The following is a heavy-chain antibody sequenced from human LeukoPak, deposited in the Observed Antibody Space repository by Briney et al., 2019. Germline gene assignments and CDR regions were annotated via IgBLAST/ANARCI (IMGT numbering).Heavy chain of an antibody. CDR3: ARDQGSTSRGIDY. Sequence: GGSLRLSCAASGFTFSSYWMHWVRQAPGKGLVWVSRIYSDGNTTNYADSVKGRFTISSDNAKNTLYLQMNSLRAEDTAVYYCARDQGSTSRGIDYWGQGTLVTVSS. J-gene: IGHJ4*02. CDR2: IYSDGNTT. V-gene: IGHV3-74*01. CDR1: GFTFSSYW. D-gene: IGHD2-2*01.